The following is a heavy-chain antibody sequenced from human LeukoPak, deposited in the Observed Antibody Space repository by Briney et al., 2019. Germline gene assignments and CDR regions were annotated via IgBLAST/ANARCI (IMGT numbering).Heavy chain of an antibody. Sequence: GAPVKSSCKASGYTFTSYGIGWVRQAPGQGLEWMGWISAYNGNTNYAQKLQGIVTKTTDTSTSTAYMELRSLRSDDTAVYYCARVPDVNDYGVLLDYWGQGTLVTDPS. V-gene: IGHV1-18*01. CDR1: GYTFTSYG. CDR3: ARVPDVNDYGVLLDY. CDR2: ISAYNGNT. D-gene: IGHD4-17*01. J-gene: IGHJ4*02.